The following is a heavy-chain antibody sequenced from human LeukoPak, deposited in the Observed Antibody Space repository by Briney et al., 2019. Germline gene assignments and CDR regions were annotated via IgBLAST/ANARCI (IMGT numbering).Heavy chain of an antibody. V-gene: IGHV4-31*03. CDR2: IYYSGST. CDR3: VARSSGHPWTQVDY. D-gene: IGHD6-19*01. CDR1: GGSISSGGYY. Sequence: ASETLSLTCTVSGGSISSGGYYWSWIRQHPGKGLEWIGYIYYSGSTYYNPSLKSRVTISVDTSKNQFSLKLSSVTAADTAVYYCVARSSGHPWTQVDYWGQGTLVTVSS. J-gene: IGHJ4*02.